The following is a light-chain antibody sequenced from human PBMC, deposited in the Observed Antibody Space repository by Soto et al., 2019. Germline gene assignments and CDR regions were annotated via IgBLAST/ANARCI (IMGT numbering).Light chain of an antibody. Sequence: QPVLTQPPSVSGAPGQRVTISCTGSSCNIGAGSNVPWYQQLPGTAPKLLIYVNSNRPSGVPDRFSGSKSGTSASLAITGLQAEDEADYYCQSYDSSLSGVVFGGGTKLTVL. CDR3: QSYDSSLSGVV. V-gene: IGLV1-40*01. CDR1: SCNIGAGSN. J-gene: IGLJ2*01. CDR2: VNS.